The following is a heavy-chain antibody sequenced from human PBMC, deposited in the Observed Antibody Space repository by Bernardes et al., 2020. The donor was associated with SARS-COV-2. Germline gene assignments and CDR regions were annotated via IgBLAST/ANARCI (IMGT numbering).Heavy chain of an antibody. D-gene: IGHD3-10*02. CDR1: GYSFTNYW. CDR3: ARAIGVRGAYYYGMDV. V-gene: IGHV5-51*01. Sequence: GESLKISCEGSGYSFTNYWIGWVRQMPGTGLEWMGAIYPGDSDMRNNPSFQGQVTITADKSISTAYLQWSSLKASDTAMYYCARAIGVRGAYYYGMDVWGQGTTVTVSS. CDR2: IYPGDSDM. J-gene: IGHJ6*02.